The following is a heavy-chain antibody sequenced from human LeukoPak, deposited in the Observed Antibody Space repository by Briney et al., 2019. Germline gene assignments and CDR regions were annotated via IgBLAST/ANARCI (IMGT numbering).Heavy chain of an antibody. CDR2: ISSSGSTI. D-gene: IGHD2-15*01. CDR3: ARGSDIVVVVAATPDAFDI. J-gene: IGHJ3*02. CDR1: GFTFSDYY. V-gene: IGHV3-11*01. Sequence: GGSLRLSCAASGFTFSDYYMSWIRQAPGKGLEWVSYISSSGSTIYYADSVKGRFTISRDNAKNSLYLQMNSLRAEDTAVYYCARGSDIVVVVAATPDAFDIWGQGTMVTVSS.